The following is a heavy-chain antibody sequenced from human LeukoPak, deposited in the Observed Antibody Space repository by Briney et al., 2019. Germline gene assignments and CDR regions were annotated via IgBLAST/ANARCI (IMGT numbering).Heavy chain of an antibody. CDR1: GFTFSSYS. CDR3: ARDSKIAAAGDFDY. Sequence: GGSLRLSCAASGFTFSSYSLNWVRQAPGKGLEWVSSISSSSSYIYYADSVKGRFTISRDNAKNSLYLQMNSLRAEDTAVYYCARDSKIAAAGDFDYWGQGTLVTVSS. CDR2: ISSSSSYI. J-gene: IGHJ4*02. V-gene: IGHV3-21*01. D-gene: IGHD6-13*01.